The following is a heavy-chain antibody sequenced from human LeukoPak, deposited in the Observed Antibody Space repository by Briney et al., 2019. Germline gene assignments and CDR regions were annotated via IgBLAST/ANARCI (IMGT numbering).Heavy chain of an antibody. D-gene: IGHD6-13*01. CDR2: ISSSSSYI. V-gene: IGHV3-21*01. J-gene: IGHJ4*02. Sequence: GGSLRLSCAASGFTFSSYSMNWVRQAPGKGLEWVSSISSSSSYIYYADSVKGRFTISRDNAKNSLYLQMNSLRAEDTAVYYCAGDLAAAGTPPPYWGQGTLVTVSS. CDR1: GFTFSSYS. CDR3: AGDLAAAGTPPPY.